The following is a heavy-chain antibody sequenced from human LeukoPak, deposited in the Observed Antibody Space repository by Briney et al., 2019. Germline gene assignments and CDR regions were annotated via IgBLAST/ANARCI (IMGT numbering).Heavy chain of an antibody. CDR3: ARAYHVAAAPFGAFDI. D-gene: IGHD2-15*01. V-gene: IGHV3-23*01. CDR1: GFTFSSYA. Sequence: QAGGSLRLSCAASGFTFSSYAMSWVRQAPGKGLEWVSAISGSGGSTYYADSVKGRFTISRDNAKNSLYLQMNSLRAEDTAVYYCARAYHVAAAPFGAFDIWGQGTMVTVSS. J-gene: IGHJ3*02. CDR2: ISGSGGST.